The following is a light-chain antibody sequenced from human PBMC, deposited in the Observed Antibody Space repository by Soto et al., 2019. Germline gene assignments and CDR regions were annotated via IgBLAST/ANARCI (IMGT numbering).Light chain of an antibody. J-gene: IGLJ1*01. Sequence: QSVLTQPASVSGSPGQSITISCTGTSSDVGGYNYVSWYQQHPGKAPKLMIYDVSNRPSGVSNRFSGSMSGNTASLTISGLQAEDEADYYCSSYTSSSTGVFGTGTKLTVL. V-gene: IGLV2-14*01. CDR2: DVS. CDR3: SSYTSSSTGV. CDR1: SSDVGGYNY.